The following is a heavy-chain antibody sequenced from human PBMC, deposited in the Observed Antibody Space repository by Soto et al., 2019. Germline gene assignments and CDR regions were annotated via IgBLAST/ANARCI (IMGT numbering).Heavy chain of an antibody. Sequence: EVQLLESGGDLVQPGGSLRLSCAASGFPFSVYAMSWVRQAPGKGLEWVSAIRGSGVNTYYADSVKGRFTISRDNSKNTLYLQMNSLRADDTALYYCAKEARGNHFDDWGQGTLVTVSS. CDR2: IRGSGVNT. V-gene: IGHV3-23*01. J-gene: IGHJ4*02. CDR1: GFPFSVYA. CDR3: AKEARGNHFDD. D-gene: IGHD1-26*01.